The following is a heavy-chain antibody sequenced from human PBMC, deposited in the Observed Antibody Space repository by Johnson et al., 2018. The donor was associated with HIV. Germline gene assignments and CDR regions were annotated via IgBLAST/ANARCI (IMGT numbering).Heavy chain of an antibody. CDR2: ISYDGRNK. CDR3: ARGRKITGTVDAFDI. V-gene: IGHV3-30-3*01. Sequence: VQLVESGGGVVQPGGSLRLSCAASGFTFSSYAMHWVRQAPGKGLEWVAVISYDGRNKSYADSVKGRFNISRDNSKNTLYLQMNSLRAEDTAGYYCARGRKITGTVDAFDIWGQGTMVTVSS. J-gene: IGHJ3*02. D-gene: IGHD1-7*01. CDR1: GFTFSSYA.